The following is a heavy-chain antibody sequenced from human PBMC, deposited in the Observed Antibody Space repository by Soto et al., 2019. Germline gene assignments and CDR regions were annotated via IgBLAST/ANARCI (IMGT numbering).Heavy chain of an antibody. CDR3: ARERYQVISDGMDV. V-gene: IGHV1-2*02. CDR1: GYTFTGYY. Sequence: GASVKVSCKASGYTFTGYYIHWVREAPGQGLEWMGWINPQTGGTSYAQKFQGRVTLSRDTSINTAYLELSRLTFDDAAVYFCARERYQVISDGMDVLGQGTTVTVSS. J-gene: IGHJ6*02. D-gene: IGHD2-2*01. CDR2: INPQTGGT.